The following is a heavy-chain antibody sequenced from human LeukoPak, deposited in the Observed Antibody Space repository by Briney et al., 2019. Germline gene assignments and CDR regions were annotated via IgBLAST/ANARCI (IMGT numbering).Heavy chain of an antibody. CDR1: GFTFSSYA. V-gene: IGHV3-30-3*01. D-gene: IGHD6-13*01. CDR2: ISYDGSNK. J-gene: IGHJ4*02. CDR3: ACLGPGAAAVDY. Sequence: GGSLRPSCAASGFTFSSYAMHWVRQAPGKGLEWVAVISYDGSNKYYADSVKGRFTISRDNSKNTLYLQMNSLRAEDTAVYYCACLGPGAAAVDYWGQGTLVTVSS.